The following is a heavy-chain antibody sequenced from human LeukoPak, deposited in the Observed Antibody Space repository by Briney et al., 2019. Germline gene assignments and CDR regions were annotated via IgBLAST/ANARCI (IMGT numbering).Heavy chain of an antibody. Sequence: ASVKVSCKASGYTFTGYYMHWVRRAPGQGLEWMGRINPNSGGTNYAQKFQGRVTMTRDTSISTAYMELSRLRSEDTAVYYCASSHFNIVVVPAAKEGWFDPWGQGTLVTVSS. CDR1: GYTFTGYY. CDR3: ASSHFNIVVVPAAKEGWFDP. D-gene: IGHD2-2*01. J-gene: IGHJ5*02. CDR2: INPNSGGT. V-gene: IGHV1-2*06.